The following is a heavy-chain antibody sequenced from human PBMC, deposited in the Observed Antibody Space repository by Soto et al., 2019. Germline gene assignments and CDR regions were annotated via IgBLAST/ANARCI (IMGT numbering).Heavy chain of an antibody. Sequence: ASVKVSCKASGYTFTDYYIHWVRQAPGQGLEWMGWINPNSGGTDYAQKFQGWVTMTRDTSISTAYMELSRLRSDDTAVYYCAREKNMNFDYWGQGTLVTVSS. CDR3: AREKNMNFDY. CDR2: INPNSGGT. D-gene: IGHD3-16*01. V-gene: IGHV1-2*04. J-gene: IGHJ4*02. CDR1: GYTFTDYY.